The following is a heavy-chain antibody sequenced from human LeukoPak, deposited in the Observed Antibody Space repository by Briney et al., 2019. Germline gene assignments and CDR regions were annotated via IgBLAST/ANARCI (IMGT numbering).Heavy chain of an antibody. D-gene: IGHD1-1*01. CDR2: IKQDGSEK. CDR1: GFRFSTYW. CDR3: ARANWETLDY. J-gene: IGHJ4*02. Sequence: GGFLRLSCAASGFRFSTYWMSWVRQAPGKGLEWVANIKQDGSEKYYVDSVKGRFTISRDNAKNSLYLQMNSLRAEDTAVYYCARANWETLDYWGQGTLVTVSS. V-gene: IGHV3-7*01.